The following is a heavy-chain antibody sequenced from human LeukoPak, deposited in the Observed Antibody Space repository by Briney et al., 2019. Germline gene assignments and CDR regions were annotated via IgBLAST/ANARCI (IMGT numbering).Heavy chain of an antibody. CDR2: IYSGGST. J-gene: IGHJ6*02. CDR3: AREGFQRWLNYGMDV. V-gene: IGHV3-53*01. CDR1: GFTVSSNY. Sequence: GGSLRLSCAASGFTVSSNYMSWVRQAPGEGLEWVSVIYSGGSTYYADSVKGRFTISRDNSKNTLYLQMNSLRAEDTAVYYCAREGFQRWLNYGMDVWGQGTTVTVSS. D-gene: IGHD5-24*01.